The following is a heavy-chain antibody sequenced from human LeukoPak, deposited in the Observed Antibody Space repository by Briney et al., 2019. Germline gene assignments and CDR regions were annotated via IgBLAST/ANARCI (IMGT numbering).Heavy chain of an antibody. CDR3: ARGGDDYGDPDAFDM. CDR1: GFTFSSYW. CDR2: ISGDGVT. D-gene: IGHD4-17*01. J-gene: IGHJ3*02. V-gene: IGHV3-74*01. Sequence: GGSLRLSCEASGFTFSSYWMHWVRQGPGKGLVWVSRISGDGVTSYADSVKGRFTISRDNAKDTLYLQMNNLRAEDTAVYYCARGGDDYGDPDAFDMWGQGTMVTVSS.